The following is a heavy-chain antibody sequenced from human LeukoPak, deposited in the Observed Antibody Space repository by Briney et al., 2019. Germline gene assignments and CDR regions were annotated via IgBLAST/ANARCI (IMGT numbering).Heavy chain of an antibody. D-gene: IGHD3-3*01. Sequence: PSDTLSLTCTVSGGSISSYYRRWIRQPPGKGREGIGYIYYSGSTNYNPSLKSRVTISVDTSKNQFSLKLSSVAAAETAVYYCARGGFLVQNHFDPWGQATLVTVSS. J-gene: IGHJ5*02. V-gene: IGHV4-59*08. CDR1: GGSISSYY. CDR2: IYYSGST. CDR3: ARGGFLVQNHFDP.